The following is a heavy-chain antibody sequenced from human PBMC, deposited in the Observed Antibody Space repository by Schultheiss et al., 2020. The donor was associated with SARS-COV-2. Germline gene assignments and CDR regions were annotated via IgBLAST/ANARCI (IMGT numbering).Heavy chain of an antibody. CDR3: ARGHTVTTAPFDY. Sequence: SETLSLSCTVSGGSISSSSYYWGWIRQPAGKGLEWIGEINHSGSTNYNPSLKSRVTISVDTSKNQFSLKLSSVTAADTAVYYCARGHTVTTAPFDYWGQGTLVTVSS. CDR2: INHSGST. V-gene: IGHV4-61*05. D-gene: IGHD4-17*01. J-gene: IGHJ4*02. CDR1: GGSISSSSYY.